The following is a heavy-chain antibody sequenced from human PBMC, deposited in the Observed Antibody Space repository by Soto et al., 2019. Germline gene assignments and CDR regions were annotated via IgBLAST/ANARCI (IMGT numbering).Heavy chain of an antibody. Sequence: ASVKVSCKASGYTITSYGISWVRQAPGQGLEWMGWISAYNGNTNYAQKLQGRVTMTTDTSTSTAYMELRSLRSDDTAVYYCARLSYYDSSGYLVYWGQGTLVTVSS. D-gene: IGHD3-22*01. CDR1: GYTITSYG. J-gene: IGHJ4*02. CDR3: ARLSYYDSSGYLVY. CDR2: ISAYNGNT. V-gene: IGHV1-18*01.